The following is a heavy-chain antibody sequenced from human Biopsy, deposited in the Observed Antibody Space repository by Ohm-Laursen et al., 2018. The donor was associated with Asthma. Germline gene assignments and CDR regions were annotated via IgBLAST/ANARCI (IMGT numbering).Heavy chain of an antibody. CDR1: GGSISSDDYY. Sequence: SQTLSLTCTVSGGSISSDDYYWSWIRQAPGKGLEWIAYIYSSGDSYYSLYIKSRVSISLDTSKNQFSLRLTSVTAADTAVYYCARERALYYGSGSYLGYWGQGTLVTVSS. D-gene: IGHD3-10*01. CDR2: IYSSGDS. V-gene: IGHV4-30-4*01. CDR3: ARERALYYGSGSYLGY. J-gene: IGHJ4*02.